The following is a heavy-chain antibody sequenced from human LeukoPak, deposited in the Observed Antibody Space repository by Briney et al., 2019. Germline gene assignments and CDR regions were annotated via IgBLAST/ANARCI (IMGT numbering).Heavy chain of an antibody. CDR1: GFTFSSYE. D-gene: IGHD3-22*01. V-gene: IGHV3-48*03. Sequence: GGSLRLSCAASGFTFSSYEMNWVRQAPGKGLEWVSYISSSGSTICYADSVKGRFTISRDNAKNSLYLQMNSLRAEDTVVYYCARARPSPYYYDSSGPLDYWGQGTLVTVSS. J-gene: IGHJ4*02. CDR3: ARARPSPYYYDSSGPLDY. CDR2: ISSSGSTI.